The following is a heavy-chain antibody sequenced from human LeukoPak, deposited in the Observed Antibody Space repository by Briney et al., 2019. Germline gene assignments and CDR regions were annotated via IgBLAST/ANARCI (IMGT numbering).Heavy chain of an antibody. D-gene: IGHD4-17*01. CDR2: ISAYNGNT. J-gene: IGHJ4*02. CDR1: GYTFTSYG. V-gene: IGHV1-18*01. Sequence: ASVKVSCKASGYTFTSYGISWVRQAPGQGLEWMGWISAYNGNTNYAQKLQGRVTITADESTSTAYMELSSLRSEDTAVYYCARDQYGDYTNFDYWGQGTLVTVSS. CDR3: ARDQYGDYTNFDY.